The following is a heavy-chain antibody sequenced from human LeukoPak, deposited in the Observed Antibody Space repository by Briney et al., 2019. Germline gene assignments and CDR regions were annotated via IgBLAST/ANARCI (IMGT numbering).Heavy chain of an antibody. D-gene: IGHD4-17*01. Sequence: NPSETLSLTCTVSGGSISSYYWSWIRQPPGKGLEWIGYIYYSGSTNYNPSLKSRVTISVDTSKNQFSLKLSSVTAADTAVYYCARDERYNDGDYDGWYGMDVWGQGTTVTVSS. J-gene: IGHJ6*02. CDR3: ARDERYNDGDYDGWYGMDV. CDR1: GGSISSYY. V-gene: IGHV4-59*01. CDR2: IYYSGST.